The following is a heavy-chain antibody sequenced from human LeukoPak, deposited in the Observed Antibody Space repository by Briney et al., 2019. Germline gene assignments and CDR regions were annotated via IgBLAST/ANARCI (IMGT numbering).Heavy chain of an antibody. J-gene: IGHJ4*02. CDR2: IWYDGSGK. D-gene: IGHD1-1*01. CDR3: ARDPQYNVYYFHY. V-gene: IGHV3-33*01. Sequence: GRSLRLSCAASGFTFSSYGTHWVRQAPGKGLEWVGIIWYDGSGKYYADSVKGRFTISRDSSKNTVYLQMNSLRGEDTAVYYCARDPQYNVYYFHYWGQGTLVTVSS. CDR1: GFTFSSYG.